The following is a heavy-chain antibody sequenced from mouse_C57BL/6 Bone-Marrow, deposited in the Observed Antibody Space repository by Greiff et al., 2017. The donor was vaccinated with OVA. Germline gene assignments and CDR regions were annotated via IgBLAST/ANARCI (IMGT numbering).Heavy chain of an antibody. D-gene: IGHD1-1*01. Sequence: VQLQQSVAELVRPGASVQLSCTASGFNITNTYMHWVKQRPEQGLEWIGRIDPANGNTKYAPKFQGKATITADTSSHTAYLQLSSLTSADTAIYYGARPYYYGSSYLFAYWGQGTLVTVSA. CDR3: ARPYYYGSSYLFAY. CDR1: GFNITNTY. J-gene: IGHJ3*01. CDR2: IDPANGNT. V-gene: IGHV14-3*01.